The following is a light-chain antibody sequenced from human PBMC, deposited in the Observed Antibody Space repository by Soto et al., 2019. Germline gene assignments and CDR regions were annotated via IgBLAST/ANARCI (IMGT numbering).Light chain of an antibody. Sequence: DIVLTQSPGTLSLSPGERAALSCRASQSGSSSYLAWYQQKPGQAPRLLIYGASNRATGIPDRFSGSGSGTDFTLTISRLEPEDFAVYYCQQYDNSPLTFGGGTKVEIK. J-gene: IGKJ4*01. CDR3: QQYDNSPLT. V-gene: IGKV3-20*01. CDR2: GAS. CDR1: QSGSSSY.